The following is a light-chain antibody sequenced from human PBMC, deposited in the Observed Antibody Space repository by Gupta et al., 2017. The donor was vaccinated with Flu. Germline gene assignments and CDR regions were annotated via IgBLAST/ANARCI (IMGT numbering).Light chain of an antibody. CDR2: EVT. CDR1: RSDVGGFNY. Sequence: QSALPQPPSASGSPGPSVTISCTGTRSDVGGFNYVSCYQQHPGRAPILIIYEVTKRTSGVPGRFSGSKAGSTASLTVSGRKAEEEADYYCSANAGSNNRVFGTGTKITVL. J-gene: IGLJ1*01. CDR3: SANAGSNNRV. V-gene: IGLV2-8*01.